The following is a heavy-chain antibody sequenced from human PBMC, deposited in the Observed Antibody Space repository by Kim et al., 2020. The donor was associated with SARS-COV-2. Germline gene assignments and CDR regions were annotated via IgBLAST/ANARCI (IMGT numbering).Heavy chain of an antibody. V-gene: IGHV4-31*03. CDR2: IYSSGST. CDR1: GGSINSGGYY. J-gene: IGHJ1*01. CDR3: ATSLGSFVQE. Sequence: SETLSLTCTVSGGSINSGGYYWTWIRQHEGKGLEWIGYIYSSGSTYYNPSLKSRVTISLDTSENQFSLKVTSVTAADTAVYYCATSLGSFVQEWGQGTLVTVAS. D-gene: IGHD1-26*01.